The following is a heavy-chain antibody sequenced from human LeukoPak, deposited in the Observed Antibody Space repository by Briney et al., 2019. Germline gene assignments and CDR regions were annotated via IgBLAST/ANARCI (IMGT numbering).Heavy chain of an antibody. CDR1: GGSISSSSYY. J-gene: IGHJ3*02. D-gene: IGHD2-2*02. CDR3: ARRGYCSSTSCYTDAFDI. V-gene: IGHV4-39*01. CDR2: IYYSGST. Sequence: PSETLSLTGTVSGGSISSSSYYWGWIRQPPGKGLEWIGSIYYSGSTYYNPSLKSRVTISVDTSKTQFSLKLSSVTAADTAVYYCARRGYCSSTSCYTDAFDIWGQGTMVTVSS.